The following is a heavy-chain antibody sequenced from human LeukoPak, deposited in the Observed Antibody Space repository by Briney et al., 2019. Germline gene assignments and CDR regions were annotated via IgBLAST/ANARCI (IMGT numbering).Heavy chain of an antibody. CDR1: GYIFTDYY. J-gene: IGHJ2*01. CDR2: INPNSGGT. D-gene: IGHD3-9*01. V-gene: IGHV1/OR15-1*02. CDR3: AREPHYDLLTGYALGYLDL. Sequence: ASVKVSCKASGYIFTDYYMHWVRQAPGQELGWMGRINPNSGGTNYAQKFQGRVTMTRDTSISTAYTELSSLRSEDTAVYYCAREPHYDLLTGYALGYLDLWGRGTLLTVSS.